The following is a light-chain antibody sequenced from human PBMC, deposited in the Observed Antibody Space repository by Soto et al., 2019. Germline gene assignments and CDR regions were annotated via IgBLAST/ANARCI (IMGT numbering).Light chain of an antibody. V-gene: IGLV2-14*03. CDR1: SSDVGGYNY. Sequence: QSVLTQPASVSGSPGQSITISCTGTSSDVGGYNYVSWYQHHPGKAPKLIIYDVTNRPSGVSNPFSGSKSGYTASLTISGRQPEDEADYYCSSYTTSNTRQIVFGTGTKVTV. J-gene: IGLJ1*01. CDR2: DVT. CDR3: SSYTTSNTRQIV.